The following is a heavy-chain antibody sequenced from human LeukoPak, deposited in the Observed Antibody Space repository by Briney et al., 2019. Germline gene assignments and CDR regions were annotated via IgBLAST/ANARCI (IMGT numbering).Heavy chain of an antibody. CDR3: ARQSRLLTGYFDY. CDR1: GGSISSSAYY. V-gene: IGHV4-39*01. J-gene: IGHJ4*02. D-gene: IGHD3-9*01. CDR2: IYYSKNT. Sequence: KSWETLSLTCTVSGGSISSSAYYWGWIRQPPGKGLEWIGYIYYSKNTYYNPSLKSRVTISVDTSKNQLSLMLSSVTAADTAVYYCARQSRLLTGYFDYWGQGTLVSVSS.